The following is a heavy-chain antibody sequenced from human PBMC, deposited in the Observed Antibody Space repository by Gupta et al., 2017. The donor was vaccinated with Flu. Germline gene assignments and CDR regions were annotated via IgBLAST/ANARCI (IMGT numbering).Heavy chain of an antibody. V-gene: IGHV3-53*01. CDR3: ARSILGSRLTWFDP. J-gene: IGHJ5*02. D-gene: IGHD3-16*01. Sequence: YADSVKGRFTISRDNSKNTLYLQMNSLGVEDTAVYYCARSILGSRLTWFDPWGQGTLVTVSS.